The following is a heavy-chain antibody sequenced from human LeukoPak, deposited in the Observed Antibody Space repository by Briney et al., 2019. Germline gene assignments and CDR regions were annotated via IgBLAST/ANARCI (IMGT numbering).Heavy chain of an antibody. D-gene: IGHD3-10*01. CDR2: INHSGST. CDR1: GGSFSGYC. V-gene: IGHV4-34*01. CDR3: ARAQLLWSTGGVSDY. Sequence: PSVTLSLTCAVYGGSFSGYCWSWIRQPPGKGLEWIGEINHSGSTNYNPSLKSRVTISVDTSKNQFSLKLSSVTAADTAVYYCARAQLLWSTGGVSDYWGQGTLVTVSS. J-gene: IGHJ4*02.